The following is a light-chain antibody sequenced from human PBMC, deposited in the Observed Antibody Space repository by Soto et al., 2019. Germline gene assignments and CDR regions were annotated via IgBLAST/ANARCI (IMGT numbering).Light chain of an antibody. V-gene: IGLV2-14*01. CDR2: VVS. CDR1: SNDIGLYNY. Sequence: QSALAQPASVSGSPGQSITISCTGTSNDIGLYNYVSWYQQSPGKAPKLIIYVVSSRPSGISNRFSGSKSGNTASLTISGLQAEDEADYYCASYARGSTLVLFGGGTTLTVL. J-gene: IGLJ2*01. CDR3: ASYARGSTLVL.